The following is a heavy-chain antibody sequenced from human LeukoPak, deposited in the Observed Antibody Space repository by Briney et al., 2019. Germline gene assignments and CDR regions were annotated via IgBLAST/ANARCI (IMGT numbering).Heavy chain of an antibody. CDR1: GGSFSGYY. Sequence: SETLSLTCAVYGGSFSGYYWSWIRQPPGKGLEWIGQINHSGSTNYNPSLKSRVTISVDTSKNQFSLKLSSVTAADTAVYYCARGPPTVTRKKQQRTFLDYFQHWGQGTLVTVSS. J-gene: IGHJ1*01. CDR2: INHSGST. V-gene: IGHV4-34*01. CDR3: ARGPPTVTRKKQQRTFLDYFQH. D-gene: IGHD4-17*01.